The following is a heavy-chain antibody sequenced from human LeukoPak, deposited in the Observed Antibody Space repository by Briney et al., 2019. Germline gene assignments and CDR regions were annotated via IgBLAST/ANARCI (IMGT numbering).Heavy chain of an antibody. CDR1: RFTVSSYA. V-gene: IGHV3-23*01. D-gene: IGHD6-19*01. CDR3: AKETYSSGWYPYFDY. Sequence: GGSLRLSCVASRFTVSSYAISWVRQAPGKGLEWVSGISGSGGSTYYADSVKGRFTISRDNSKNTLFLQMNSLRAEDTAVYYCAKETYSSGWYPYFDYWGQGTLVTVSS. CDR2: ISGSGGST. J-gene: IGHJ4*02.